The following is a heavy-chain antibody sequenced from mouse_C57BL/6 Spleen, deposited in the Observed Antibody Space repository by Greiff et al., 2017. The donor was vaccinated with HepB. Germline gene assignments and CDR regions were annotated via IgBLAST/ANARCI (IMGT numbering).Heavy chain of an antibody. J-gene: IGHJ1*03. CDR2: IYPGSGNT. Sequence: VQLQQSGAELVRPGASVKLSCKASGYTFTDYYINWVKQRPGQGLEWIARIYPGSGNTYYNEKFKGKATLTAEKSSSTAYMQLSSLTSEDSAVYFCERGYYGSSHWYFDVWGTGTTVTVSS. CDR1: GYTFTDYY. CDR3: ERGYYGSSHWYFDV. V-gene: IGHV1-76*01. D-gene: IGHD1-1*01.